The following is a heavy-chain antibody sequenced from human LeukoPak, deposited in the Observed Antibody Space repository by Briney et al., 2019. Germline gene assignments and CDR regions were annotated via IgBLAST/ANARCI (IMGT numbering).Heavy chain of an antibody. Sequence: SETLSLTCAVYGGSFSGYYWSWIRQPPGKGQEWIGEINHSGSTNYNPSLKSRVTISVDTSKNQFSLKLSSVTAADTAVYYCARGRKSPMVRGVISTYFDYWGQGTLVTVSS. J-gene: IGHJ4*02. V-gene: IGHV4-34*01. D-gene: IGHD3-10*01. CDR2: INHSGST. CDR3: ARGRKSPMVRGVISTYFDY. CDR1: GGSFSGYY.